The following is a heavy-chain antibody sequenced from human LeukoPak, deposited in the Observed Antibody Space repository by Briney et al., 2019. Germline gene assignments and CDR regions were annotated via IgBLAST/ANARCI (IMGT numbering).Heavy chain of an antibody. CDR1: GFTFSSYA. J-gene: IGHJ4*02. CDR3: AKLSSIRYFDWLLGNFDY. V-gene: IGHV3-23*01. Sequence: GGSLRLSCAASGFTFSSYAMSWVRQAPGKGLEWVSAISGSGGRTYYADSVKGRFTISRDNSKNTLYLQMNSLRAEDTAVYYCAKLSSIRYFDWLLGNFDYWGQGTLVTVSS. CDR2: ISGSGGRT. D-gene: IGHD3-9*01.